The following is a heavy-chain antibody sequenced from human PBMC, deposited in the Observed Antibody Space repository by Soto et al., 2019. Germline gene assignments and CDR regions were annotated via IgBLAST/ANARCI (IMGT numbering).Heavy chain of an antibody. CDR1: GYTFTSYA. Sequence: QVQLVQSGAEVKKPGASVKVSCKASGYTFTSYAMHWVRQAPGQRLEWMGWINAGNGNTKYSQKFQGWVTMTRDTSISTAYMELSRLRSDDTAVYYCARGHGYDPYYYYGMDVWGQGTTVTVSS. J-gene: IGHJ6*02. CDR2: INAGNGNT. CDR3: ARGHGYDPYYYYGMDV. D-gene: IGHD3-16*01. V-gene: IGHV1-3*01.